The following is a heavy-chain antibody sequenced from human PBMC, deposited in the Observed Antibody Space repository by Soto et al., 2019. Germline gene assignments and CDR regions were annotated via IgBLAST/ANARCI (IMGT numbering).Heavy chain of an antibody. Sequence: GGSLRLSCAASGFTFSSYGMHWVRQAPGKGLEWVAVISYDGSNKYYADSVKGRFTISRDNPKNTLYLQMNSLRAEDTAVYYCAKSMADFDYYYYGMDVWGQGTTVTVSS. CDR1: GFTFSSYG. D-gene: IGHD3-10*01. CDR3: AKSMADFDYYYYGMDV. V-gene: IGHV3-30*18. J-gene: IGHJ6*01. CDR2: ISYDGSNK.